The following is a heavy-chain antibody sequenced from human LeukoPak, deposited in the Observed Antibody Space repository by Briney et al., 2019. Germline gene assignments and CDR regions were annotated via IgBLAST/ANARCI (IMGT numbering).Heavy chain of an antibody. V-gene: IGHV3-30*02. CDR1: GFTFSSYG. Sequence: PGGSLRLSCAASGFTFSSYGMHWVRQAPGKGLEWVAFIRYDGSNKYYADSVKGRFTISRDNSKNTLYLQMNSLRAEDTAVYYCARGTVVPAYKGLFDYWGQGTLVTVSS. D-gene: IGHD2-2*01. J-gene: IGHJ4*02. CDR2: IRYDGSNK. CDR3: ARGTVVPAYKGLFDY.